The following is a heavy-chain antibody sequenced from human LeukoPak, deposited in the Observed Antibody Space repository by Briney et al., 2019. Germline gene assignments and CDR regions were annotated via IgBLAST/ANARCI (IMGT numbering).Heavy chain of an antibody. J-gene: IGHJ6*02. Sequence: ASVKVSCKASGYTFTGYYMHWVRQAPGQGLEWMGWINPNSGGTNYAQKFQGWVTMTRDTSISTAYMGLSRLRSDDTAVYYCARDPLIVVVPAAIPGSYGMDVWGQGTTVTVSS. V-gene: IGHV1-2*04. CDR3: ARDPLIVVVPAAIPGSYGMDV. CDR2: INPNSGGT. CDR1: GYTFTGYY. D-gene: IGHD2-2*01.